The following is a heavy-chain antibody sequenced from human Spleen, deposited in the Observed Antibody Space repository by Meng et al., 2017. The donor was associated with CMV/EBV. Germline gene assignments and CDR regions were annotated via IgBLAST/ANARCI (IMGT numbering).Heavy chain of an antibody. D-gene: IGHD3-3*01. J-gene: IGHJ6*02. CDR1: GHTFTNNA. Sequence: ASVKVSCKASGHTFTNNAFSWVRQAPGQGLEWLGWISDYNYNTDYAQNVQDRVTMTRDTSTNTVYMELRGLRSDDTAIYYCTIGAQRYDSTAYYLYTMDVWGQGTTVTVSS. CDR3: TIGAQRYDSTAYYLYTMDV. CDR2: ISDYNYNT. V-gene: IGHV1-18*01.